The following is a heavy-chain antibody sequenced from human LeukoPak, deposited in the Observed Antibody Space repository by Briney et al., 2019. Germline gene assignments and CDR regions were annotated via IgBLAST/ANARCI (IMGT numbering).Heavy chain of an antibody. Sequence: PGGSLRLSCAASGFTFSSFWMVWVRQAPGKGLEWVANIRQDGSEKYYVDSVKGRFIISRDNAKNSLYLQMNSLRAEDTAVYYCARAPLDWVNYFDYWGQGTLVTVSS. J-gene: IGHJ4*02. CDR1: GFTFSSFW. D-gene: IGHD3-9*01. V-gene: IGHV3-7*05. CDR3: ARAPLDWVNYFDY. CDR2: IRQDGSEK.